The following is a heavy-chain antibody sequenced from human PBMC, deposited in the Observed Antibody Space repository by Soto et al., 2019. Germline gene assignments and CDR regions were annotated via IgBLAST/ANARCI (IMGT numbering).Heavy chain of an antibody. CDR2: IYYSGST. J-gene: IGHJ4*02. D-gene: IGHD2-8*01. CDR3: ARDPGVSDY. V-gene: IGHV4-59*01. CDR1: GGSISSYY. Sequence: SETLSLTCTVSGGSISSYYWSWIRQPPGKGLEWIGYIYYSGSTNYNPSLKSRVTISVDTSKNQFSLKLSSVTAADTAVYYCARDPGVSDYWGQGTLVTVSS.